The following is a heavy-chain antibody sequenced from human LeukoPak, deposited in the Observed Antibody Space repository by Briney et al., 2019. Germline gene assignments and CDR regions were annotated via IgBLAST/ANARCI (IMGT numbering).Heavy chain of an antibody. V-gene: IGHV1-2*02. CDR2: INPNSGGI. Sequence: ASVKVSCKASGYTFTGYYMHWVRQAPGQGLEWMGWINPNSGGINYAQKFQGRVTMPRDTSISTAYMELSRLRSDDTAVYYCAREGVDTAMVMDYWGQGTLVTVSS. D-gene: IGHD5-18*01. CDR1: GYTFTGYY. CDR3: AREGVDTAMVMDY. J-gene: IGHJ4*02.